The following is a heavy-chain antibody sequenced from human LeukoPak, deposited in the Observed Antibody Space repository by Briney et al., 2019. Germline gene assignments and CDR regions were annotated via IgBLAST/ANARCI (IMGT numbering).Heavy chain of an antibody. CDR2: TYYRSKWYY. CDR3: ARDVGNTGWYTFDY. V-gene: IGHV6-1*01. J-gene: IGHJ4*02. CDR1: GDSVSSINSA. Sequence: SQTLSLTCAISGDSVSSINSAWNWIRQSPSGGLEWLGRTYYRSKWYYDYAVSLQGQITINPDTSRNQFSLQLTSVTPEDTAVYFCARDVGNTGWYTFDYWGQGTLVTVSS. D-gene: IGHD6-19*01.